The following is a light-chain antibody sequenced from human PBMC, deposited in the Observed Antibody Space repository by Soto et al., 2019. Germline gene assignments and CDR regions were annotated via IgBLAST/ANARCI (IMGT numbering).Light chain of an antibody. J-gene: IGLJ2*01. CDR3: AAWDDSLNGPVV. CDR1: SSNIGNNA. Sequence: QPVLTQPPSVSEAPRQRVTISCSGSSSNIGNNAVNWYQQLPGKAPKLLIYYDDLLPSGVSDRFSGSKSGTSASLAISGLQSEDEADYYCAAWDDSLNGPVVFGGGTKLTVL. V-gene: IGLV1-36*01. CDR2: YDD.